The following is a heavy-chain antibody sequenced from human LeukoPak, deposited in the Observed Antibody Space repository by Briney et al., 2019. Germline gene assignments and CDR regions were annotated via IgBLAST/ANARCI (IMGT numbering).Heavy chain of an antibody. CDR2: ISTYNGHT. Sequence: ASVKVSCKASGYTFTSFALSWVRQAPGQGLEWMGWISTYNGHTNYAQKFQGRVTMTTDTSTSTTYMELTSLRSSDTAVYFCARGSADAFDIWGHGTMVTVSS. D-gene: IGHD3-10*01. CDR1: GYTFTSFA. CDR3: ARGSADAFDI. V-gene: IGHV1-18*01. J-gene: IGHJ3*02.